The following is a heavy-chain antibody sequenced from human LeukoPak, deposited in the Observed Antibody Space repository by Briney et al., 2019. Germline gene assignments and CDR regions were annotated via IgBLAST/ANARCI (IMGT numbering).Heavy chain of an antibody. D-gene: IGHD3-22*01. CDR1: GGTFSSYA. J-gene: IGHJ2*01. Sequence: SVKVSCKASGGTFSSYAISWVRQAPGQGLEWMGRIIPIFGTANYEQKFQGRVTITADKSTSTAYMELSSLRSEDTAVYYCARDSGPLYYYDSSGYPFDLWGRGTLVTVSS. V-gene: IGHV1-69*06. CDR3: ARDSGPLYYYDSSGYPFDL. CDR2: IIPIFGTA.